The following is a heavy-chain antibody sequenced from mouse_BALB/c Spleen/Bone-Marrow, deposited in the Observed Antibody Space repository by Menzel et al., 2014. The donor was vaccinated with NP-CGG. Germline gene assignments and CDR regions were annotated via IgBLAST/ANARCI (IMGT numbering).Heavy chain of an antibody. CDR2: ISTYYGDA. CDR3: ARDLDY. V-gene: IGHV1S137*01. Sequence: VQLQQSGAELVRPGVSVKISCKGSGYTFTDYAVHWVKQSHAKSLEWIGVISTYYGDATYNQKFKGKATMTVDKSSSTAYMELGRLTSEDSAIYYCARDLDYWGQGTTLTVSS. CDR1: GYTFTDYA. J-gene: IGHJ2*01.